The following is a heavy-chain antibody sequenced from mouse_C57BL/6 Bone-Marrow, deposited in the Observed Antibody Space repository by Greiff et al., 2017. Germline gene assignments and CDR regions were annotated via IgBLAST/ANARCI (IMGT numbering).Heavy chain of an antibody. Sequence: VQLQQSGPELVKPGDSVKISCKASGYSFTGYFMNWVMQSHGKSLEWIGRINPYNGDTFYNQKFKGKATLTVDKSSSTAHMERRSLTSEDSAVYCCAYYGNYGDYWGQGTTLTVSS. V-gene: IGHV1-20*01. CDR3: AYYGNYGDY. CDR1: GYSFTGYF. CDR2: INPYNGDT. D-gene: IGHD2-1*01. J-gene: IGHJ2*01.